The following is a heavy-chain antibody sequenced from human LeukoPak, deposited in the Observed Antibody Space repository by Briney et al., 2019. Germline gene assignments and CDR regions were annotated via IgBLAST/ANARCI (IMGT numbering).Heavy chain of an antibody. CDR3: ARGGSGSTLSYYYYYMDV. V-gene: IGHV1-8*01. CDR2: MNPNSGNT. CDR1: GYTFTSYD. D-gene: IGHD3-10*01. Sequence: GASVKVSCKASGYTFTSYDINWVRQATGQGLEWMGWMNPNSGNTGYAQKFQGRVTMTRNTSISTAYMELSSLRFEDTAVYYCARGGSGSTLSYYYYYMDVWGKGTTVTISS. J-gene: IGHJ6*03.